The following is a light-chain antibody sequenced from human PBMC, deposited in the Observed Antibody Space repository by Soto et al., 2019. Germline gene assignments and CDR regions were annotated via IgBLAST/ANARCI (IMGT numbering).Light chain of an antibody. Sequence: DIVMTQSPDSLAVSLGERATINCKSSQSVLYSSNNKNYLAWFQQKPGQPPKLLLYWASTRESGVPDRFSGSGAGTDFTLTISSLQAEDVAVYYCRQYYSPPYTFGQGTKLDI. J-gene: IGKJ2*01. CDR1: QSVLYSSNNKNY. V-gene: IGKV4-1*01. CDR2: WAS. CDR3: RQYYSPPYT.